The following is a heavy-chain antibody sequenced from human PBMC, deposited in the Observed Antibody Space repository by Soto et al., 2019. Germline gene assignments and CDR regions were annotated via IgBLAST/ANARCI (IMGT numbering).Heavy chain of an antibody. CDR2: ISAYNGNT. Sequence: EASVKVSCKASGYAFTSYGISWVRQAPGQGLEWMGWISAYNGNTNYAQKLQGRVTMTTDTSTSTAYMELRSLRSDDTAVYYCARVVVVAVYYYYGMDVWGQGTTVTVSS. J-gene: IGHJ6*02. CDR3: ARVVVVAVYYYYGMDV. D-gene: IGHD2-15*01. V-gene: IGHV1-18*01. CDR1: GYAFTSYG.